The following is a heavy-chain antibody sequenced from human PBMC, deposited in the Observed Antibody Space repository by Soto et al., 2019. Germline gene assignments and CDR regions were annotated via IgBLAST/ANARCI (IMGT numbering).Heavy chain of an antibody. J-gene: IGHJ4*02. CDR1: GFTFSNAW. D-gene: IGHD3-3*01. CDR3: TTSPGPYYDFWSGYPDY. V-gene: IGHV3-15*07. CDR2: IKSKTDGGTT. Sequence: GGSLRLSCAASGFTFSNAWMNWVRQAPGKGLEWVGRIKSKTDGGTTDYAAPVKGRFTISRDDSKNTLYLQMNSLKTEDTAVYYCTTSPGPYYDFWSGYPDYWGQGTLVTVSS.